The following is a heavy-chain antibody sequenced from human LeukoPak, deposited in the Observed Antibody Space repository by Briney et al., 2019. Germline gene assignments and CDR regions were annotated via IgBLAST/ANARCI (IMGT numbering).Heavy chain of an antibody. D-gene: IGHD5-18*01. J-gene: IGHJ4*02. CDR3: AKDIRCGYSYGDTNFDY. CDR2: ISWNSGSI. CDR1: GFTFDDYA. Sequence: GRSLRLSCAASGFTFDDYAMHWVRQAPGKGLEWVSGISWNSGSIGYADSVKGRFTISRDNAKNSLYLQMNSLRAEDTALYYCAKDIRCGYSYGDTNFDYWGQGTLVTVSS. V-gene: IGHV3-9*01.